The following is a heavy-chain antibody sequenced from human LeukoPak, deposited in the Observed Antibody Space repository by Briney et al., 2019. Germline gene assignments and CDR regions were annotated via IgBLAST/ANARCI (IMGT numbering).Heavy chain of an antibody. J-gene: IGHJ4*02. Sequence: GGSLRLSCAASGFTFSTYSMNWVRQAPGKGLEWVSSISRDSNYIYYADSVKGRFTISRDNAKNSLYLQMNSLTAADTAVYYCARAPAGCGGTCPFDSWGQGTLVTVSS. D-gene: IGHD2-15*01. V-gene: IGHV3-21*04. CDR3: ARAPAGCGGTCPFDS. CDR1: GFTFSTYS. CDR2: ISRDSNYI.